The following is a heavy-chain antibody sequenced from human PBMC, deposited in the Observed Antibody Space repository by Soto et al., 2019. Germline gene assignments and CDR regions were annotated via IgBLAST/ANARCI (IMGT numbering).Heavy chain of an antibody. CDR3: AKKQRGTLHY. CDR2: ISAGGSGS. CDR1: GFSFSSYG. J-gene: IGHJ4*02. D-gene: IGHD5-18*01. Sequence: EVQLLESGGGLVQPGGSLRLSCAASGFSFSSYGMSWVRQAPGKGLEWVSTISAGGSGSFYTDTVKGRFSISRDNSKNTLSLQMNSLRGEDTAVYYCAKKQRGTLHYWGQGTLVIVS. V-gene: IGHV3-23*01.